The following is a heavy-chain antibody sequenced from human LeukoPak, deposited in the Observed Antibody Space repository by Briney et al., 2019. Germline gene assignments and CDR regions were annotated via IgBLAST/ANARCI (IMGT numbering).Heavy chain of an antibody. CDR1: GYTFTVYY. V-gene: IGHV1-2*02. D-gene: IGHD1-26*01. CDR3: ARVGGALGAKDY. CDR2: TNPNSGGT. Sequence: ASVKVSCKASGYTFTVYYMHWVRQAPGQGLEWMGWTNPNSGGTNYAQKFQGRVTMTRDTSITTAYMELSNLRSEDTAVYYCARVGGALGAKDYWGQGTLVTVSS. J-gene: IGHJ4*02.